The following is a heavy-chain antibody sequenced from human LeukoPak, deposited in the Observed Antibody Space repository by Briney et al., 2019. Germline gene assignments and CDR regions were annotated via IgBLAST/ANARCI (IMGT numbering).Heavy chain of an antibody. CDR2: INTKTGNP. Sequence: ASVKVSCKASGYTFSNYDMNLVRQAPGQGLEWMGWINTKTGNPTYAQGVRGRFVFSLDTSVRMTYLQISSLKADDTAVYYCERDQRYCGGDCSDAFDIWGQGTMVTVSS. D-gene: IGHD2-21*02. CDR1: GYTFSNYD. CDR3: ERDQRYCGGDCSDAFDI. J-gene: IGHJ3*02. V-gene: IGHV7-4-1*04.